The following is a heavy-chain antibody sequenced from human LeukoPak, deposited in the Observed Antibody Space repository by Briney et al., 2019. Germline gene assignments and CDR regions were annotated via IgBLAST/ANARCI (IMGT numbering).Heavy chain of an antibody. Sequence: SQTLSLTCTVSGGSISSGDYYWSWIRQPPGKGLEWIGYIYYSGSTYYNPSLKSRVTISVDTSKNQFSLKLSSVTAADTAVYYCARRGYSYETVIDYWGQGALVTVSS. CDR2: IYYSGST. CDR3: ARRGYSYETVIDY. V-gene: IGHV4-30-4*01. CDR1: GGSISSGDYY. D-gene: IGHD5-18*01. J-gene: IGHJ4*02.